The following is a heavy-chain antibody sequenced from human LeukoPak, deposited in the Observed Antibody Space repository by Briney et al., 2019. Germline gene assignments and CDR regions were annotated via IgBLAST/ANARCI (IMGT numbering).Heavy chain of an antibody. CDR3: ARVRAAAIPYYFDY. CDR1: NYSISSDYY. V-gene: IGHV4-38-2*02. Sequence: RASETLSLTCIVSNYSISSDYYWGWIRQPPGKGLEWIGSIHHSGRTYYNPSLKSRVTISVDTSKNHFSLKLNSVTAADTAVYYCARVRAAAIPYYFDYWGQGTLVTVSS. J-gene: IGHJ4*02. D-gene: IGHD6-13*01. CDR2: IHHSGRT.